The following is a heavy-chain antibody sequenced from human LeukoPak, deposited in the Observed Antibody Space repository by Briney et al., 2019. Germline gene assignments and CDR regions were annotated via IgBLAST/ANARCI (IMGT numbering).Heavy chain of an antibody. CDR1: GYTFTSYY. CDR3: ARGSIVGAKTLGFGAFDI. CDR2: INPSGGSR. J-gene: IGHJ3*02. Sequence: ASVKVSCKASGYTFTSYYMHWVRQAPGQGLEWMGIINPSGGSRSYAQKFQGRVSMTRDTSTSTVYMELSSLRSEDTAVYYCARGSIVGAKTLGFGAFDIWGQGTMVTVSS. V-gene: IGHV1-46*01. D-gene: IGHD1-26*01.